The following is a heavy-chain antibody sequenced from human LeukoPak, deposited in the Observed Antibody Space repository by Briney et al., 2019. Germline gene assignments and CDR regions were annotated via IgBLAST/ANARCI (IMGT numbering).Heavy chain of an antibody. CDR2: IKQDGSEK. V-gene: IGHV3-7*01. CDR3: ARLYGGDWIDY. D-gene: IGHD2-21*02. Sequence: GGSLRLSCAASGFTFTSYWMSWVRQAPGKGLEWVANIKQDGSEKYYVDSVKGRFTISRDNAKNSLYLQMNSLRAEDTAVYYCARLYGGDWIDYWGQGTLVTVSS. CDR1: GFTFTSYW. J-gene: IGHJ4*02.